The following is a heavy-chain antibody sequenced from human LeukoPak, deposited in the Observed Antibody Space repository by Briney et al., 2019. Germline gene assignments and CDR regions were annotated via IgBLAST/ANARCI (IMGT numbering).Heavy chain of an antibody. D-gene: IGHD6-13*01. J-gene: IGHJ4*02. CDR3: AKDRSNWYGTLDY. CDR1: GFTFRTYA. V-gene: IGHV3-23*01. CDR2: ISSGGRST. Sequence: PGGSLRLSCAASGFTFRTYAMSWVRQAPGKGLEWVSSISSGGRSTYYADSVKGRFTMSRDNSNNTLYLQMNSLRAEDTAVYYCAKDRSNWYGTLDYWGQGTLVTVSS.